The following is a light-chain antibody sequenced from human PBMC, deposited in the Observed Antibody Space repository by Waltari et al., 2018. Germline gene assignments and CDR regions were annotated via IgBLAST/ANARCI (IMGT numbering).Light chain of an antibody. CDR1: QSIIHY. J-gene: IGKJ2*01. V-gene: IGKV1-39*01. CDR2: GAS. CDR3: QQTFSSPYT. Sequence: DVDMTQSPSSLSASIGDRITITCRASQSIIHYLNWYQQKQGTAPRLLITGASSLRGGVPSRFSGSGSGTDFSLTISSLQPEDFATYYCQQTFSSPYTFGQGTKLGI.